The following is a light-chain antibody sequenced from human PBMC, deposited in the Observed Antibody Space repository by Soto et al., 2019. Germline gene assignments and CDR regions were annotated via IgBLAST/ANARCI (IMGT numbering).Light chain of an antibody. Sequence: DIQMTQSPSSLSASVGDRVTITCRASQRISTYLNWYQQKPGRAPELLIYAASSLQSGVPSRFSGSGSGTDFTLTIISLQPEDFATYYCQQSYSTPVTFGQGTRLQSK. J-gene: IGKJ5*01. CDR3: QQSYSTPVT. CDR2: AAS. V-gene: IGKV1-39*01. CDR1: QRISTY.